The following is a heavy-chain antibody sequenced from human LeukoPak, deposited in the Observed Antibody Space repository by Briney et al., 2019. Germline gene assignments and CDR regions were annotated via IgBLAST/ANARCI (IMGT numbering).Heavy chain of an antibody. CDR2: MYYSGNN. D-gene: IGHD2-2*01. CDR3: ARHDLRYSSTEFDP. V-gene: IGHV4-59*08. Sequence: SESLSLTCTVSGVSIHSYYWSWIRQPPGKGLEWIGHMYYSGNNKYNPSLKSRVTMLAETSKNQISLRLNSVTAADTAVYYCARHDLRYSSTEFDPWGQGTLVTVSS. J-gene: IGHJ5*02. CDR1: GVSIHSYY.